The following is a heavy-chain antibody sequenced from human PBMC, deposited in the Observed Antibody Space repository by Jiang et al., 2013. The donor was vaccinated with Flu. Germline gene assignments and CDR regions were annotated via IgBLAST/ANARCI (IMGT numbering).Heavy chain of an antibody. D-gene: IGHD3-22*01. Sequence: GGLVQPGGVPWRLSCAASGFTFSSYAMSWVRQAPGKGLEWVSAISGSGGSTYYADSVKGRFTISRDNSKNTLYLQMNSLRAEDTAVYYCAKADTMIVVVLDYWGQGTLVTVSS. CDR3: AKADTMIVVVLDY. J-gene: IGHJ4*02. CDR2: ISGSGGST. V-gene: IGHV3-23*01. CDR1: GFTFSSYA.